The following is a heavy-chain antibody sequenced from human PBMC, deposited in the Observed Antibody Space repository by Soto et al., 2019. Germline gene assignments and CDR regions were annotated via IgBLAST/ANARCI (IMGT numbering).Heavy chain of an antibody. CDR3: ARDGGSGSSNWFDP. D-gene: IGHD3-10*01. Sequence: SETLSLTCTVSGGSISSYYWSWIRQPPGKGLEWIGYIYYSVSTNYNPSLKSRVTISVDTSKNQFSLKLSSVTAADTAVYYCARDGGSGSSNWFDPWGQGTLVTV. V-gene: IGHV4-59*01. CDR1: GGSISSYY. CDR2: IYYSVST. J-gene: IGHJ5*02.